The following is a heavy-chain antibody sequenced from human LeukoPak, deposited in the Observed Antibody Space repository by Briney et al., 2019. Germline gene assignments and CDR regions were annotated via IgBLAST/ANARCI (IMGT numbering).Heavy chain of an antibody. CDR2: IYYSGST. Sequence: SETLSLTCTVSGGSISSSGYYWSWIRQHPGKGLEWIGYIYYSGSTYYNPSLKSRVTISVDTSKNQFSLKLSSVTAADTAVYYCARRAGSTSCFDYWGQGTLVTVSS. CDR3: ARRAGSTSCFDY. J-gene: IGHJ4*02. V-gene: IGHV4-31*03. D-gene: IGHD2-2*01. CDR1: GGSISSSGYY.